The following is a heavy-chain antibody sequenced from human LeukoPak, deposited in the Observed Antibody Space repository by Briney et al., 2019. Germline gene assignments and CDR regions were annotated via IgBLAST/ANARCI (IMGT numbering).Heavy chain of an antibody. CDR1: GFTFSSYA. CDR3: ARDNPAYGSGRGTGFDY. D-gene: IGHD3-10*01. J-gene: IGHJ4*02. V-gene: IGHV3-30-3*01. CDR2: ISYDGSSE. Sequence: GGSLRLSCAASGFTFSSYAMHWVRQAPGKGLEWVAVISYDGSSEYYADSVKGRFTISRDNSKNTLYLQMNSLRAEDTAVYYCARDNPAYGSGRGTGFDYWGQGTLVSVSP.